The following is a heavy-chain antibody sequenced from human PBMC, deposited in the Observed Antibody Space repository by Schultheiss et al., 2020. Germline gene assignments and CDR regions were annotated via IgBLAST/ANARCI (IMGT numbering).Heavy chain of an antibody. CDR1: GYTFTGYY. V-gene: IGHV1-2*02. J-gene: IGHJ4*02. Sequence: ASVKVSCKASGYTFTGYYMHWVRQAPGQGLEWMGWINPNSGGTNYAQKFQGRVTMTRDTSISTAYMELSRLRSDDTAVYYCARFYCSGGSCFPFSFDYWGQGTQVTVSS. D-gene: IGHD2-15*01. CDR2: INPNSGGT. CDR3: ARFYCSGGSCFPFSFDY.